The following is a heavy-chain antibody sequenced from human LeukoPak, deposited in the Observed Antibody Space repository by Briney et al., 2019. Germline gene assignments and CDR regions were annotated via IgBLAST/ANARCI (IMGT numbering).Heavy chain of an antibody. CDR1: GYSISSGSY. CDR2: IYHSGST. V-gene: IGHV4-38-2*02. D-gene: IGHD3-22*01. CDR3: VRVHVNSGYYFGDAFDI. J-gene: IGHJ3*02. Sequence: SETLSLTCTVSGYSISSGSYWGWIRQPPGKGLEWIGNIYHSGSTYYNPSLKSRVTISVDTSKNQFSLKLSSVTAADTAVHYCVRVHVNSGYYFGDAFDIWGQGTMVAVSS.